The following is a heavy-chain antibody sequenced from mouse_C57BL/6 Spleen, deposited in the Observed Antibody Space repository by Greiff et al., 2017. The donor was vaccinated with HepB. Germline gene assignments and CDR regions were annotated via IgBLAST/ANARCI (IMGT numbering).Heavy chain of an antibody. D-gene: IGHD1-2*01. J-gene: IGHJ1*03. V-gene: IGHV1-82*01. CDR2: IYPGDGDT. CDR1: GYAFSSSW. CDR3: APLLRYFDV. Sequence: VQLQESGPELVKPGASVKISCKASGYAFSSSWMNWVKQRPGKGLEWIGRIYPGDGDTNYNGKFKGKATLTADKSSSTAYMQLSSLTSEDSAVYFCAPLLRYFDVWGTGTTVTVSS.